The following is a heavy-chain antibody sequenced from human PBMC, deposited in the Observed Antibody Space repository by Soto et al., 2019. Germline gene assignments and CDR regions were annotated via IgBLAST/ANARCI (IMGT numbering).Heavy chain of an antibody. CDR2: IFYSGST. Sequence: QLQLQDSGPGLVKASETLSLTCNVSGGSISSSRSYWAWIRQPPGKGLEWIANIFYSGSTYYNPSLTSRVTVAVDSSKNKFPLKLSSVTAADTAVDYCARQPTTAYIDVWFAPWGQGTLVTVSS. V-gene: IGHV4-39*01. CDR3: ARQPTTAYIDVWFAP. J-gene: IGHJ5*02. D-gene: IGHD3-16*01. CDR1: GGSISSSRSY.